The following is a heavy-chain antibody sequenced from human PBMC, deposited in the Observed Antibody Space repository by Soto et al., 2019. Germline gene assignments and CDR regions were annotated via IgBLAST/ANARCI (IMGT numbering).Heavy chain of an antibody. D-gene: IGHD3-16*01. J-gene: IGHJ5*02. CDR3: AGDGRFGVAEALNWFDP. CDR1: GGSISSYY. V-gene: IGHV4-59*01. Sequence: PSETLSLTCTVSGGSISSYYWSWIRQPPGKGLEWIGYIYYSGSTNYNPSLKSRVTISVDTSKNQFSLKLSSVTAADTAVYYCAGDGRFGVAEALNWFDPWGQGTLVTVSS. CDR2: IYYSGST.